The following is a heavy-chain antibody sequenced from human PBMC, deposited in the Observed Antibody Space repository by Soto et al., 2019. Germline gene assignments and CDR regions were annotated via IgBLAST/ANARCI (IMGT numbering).Heavy chain of an antibody. V-gene: IGHV5-51*01. D-gene: IGHD4-17*01. CDR1: GYTFTDYW. Sequence: GESLKISCKGSGYTFTDYWIVWVRQIPWKGLEWMGIIYPGDSDTRYSPSFQGQVTISADRSISTAYLQWSSLKASDTGMYYCARYPTLTDYFFHGMDVWGQGTTVTVSS. J-gene: IGHJ6*02. CDR2: IYPGDSDT. CDR3: ARYPTLTDYFFHGMDV.